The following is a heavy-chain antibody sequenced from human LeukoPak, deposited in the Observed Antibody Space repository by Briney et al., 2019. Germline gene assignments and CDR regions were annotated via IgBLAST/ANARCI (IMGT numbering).Heavy chain of an antibody. J-gene: IGHJ4*02. Sequence: SETLSLTCTVSGGSISSYYWSWSRQPPGKGLEWIGYINYSGSTNYNPSLKSRVTISVDTSRDQFSLKLTSVTAADTAVYYCARATDSNGWLFDYWGQGTLVTVSS. V-gene: IGHV4-59*01. CDR1: GGSISSYY. D-gene: IGHD6-19*01. CDR3: ARATDSNGWLFDY. CDR2: INYSGST.